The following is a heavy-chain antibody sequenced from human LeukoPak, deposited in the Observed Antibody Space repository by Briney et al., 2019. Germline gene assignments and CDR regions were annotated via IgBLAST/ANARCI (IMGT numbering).Heavy chain of an antibody. CDR3: ARESTVTTSSYFYMGV. V-gene: IGHV3-30*09. Sequence: PGGSLRLSCAASGYSFSIYAMPWVRQAPGKGLEWVATISYHGSKKYFADSVKGRFAISRDNSRDTLYLQMNSLRSEDTATYYCARESTVTTSSYFYMGVWGKGTTVTVSS. CDR1: GYSFSIYA. D-gene: IGHD4-11*01. J-gene: IGHJ6*03. CDR2: ISYHGSKK.